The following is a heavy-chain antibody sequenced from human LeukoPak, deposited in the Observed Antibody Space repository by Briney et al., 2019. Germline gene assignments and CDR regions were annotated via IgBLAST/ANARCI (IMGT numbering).Heavy chain of an antibody. CDR3: ARGVDTAMVDAFDI. CDR1: GYTLTELS. D-gene: IGHD5-18*01. J-gene: IGHJ3*02. CDR2: FDPEHGET. Sequence: ASVRVSCKVSGYTLTELSMHWVRQAPGKGLEWRGGFDPEHGETVYAQKFQGRLTMTEDTSTHTAYMELSSLRSDDTAVYYCARGVDTAMVDAFDIWGQGTMVTVSS. V-gene: IGHV1-24*01.